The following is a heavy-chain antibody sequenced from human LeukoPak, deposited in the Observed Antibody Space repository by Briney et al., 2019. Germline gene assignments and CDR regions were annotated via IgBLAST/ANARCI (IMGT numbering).Heavy chain of an antibody. CDR1: GYSISSTYY. V-gene: IGHV4-38-2*01. CDR2: MYHNGNT. Sequence: PSETLSLTCAVSGYSISSTYYWGWIRQPPGKGLEWIGSMYHNGNTYYSPSLRSRVAMSVDTSKSQFSLNLSSVTAADTAVYYCARAPANYYMDVWGKGTTVTVSS. CDR3: ARAPANYYMDV. D-gene: IGHD2-8*01. J-gene: IGHJ6*03.